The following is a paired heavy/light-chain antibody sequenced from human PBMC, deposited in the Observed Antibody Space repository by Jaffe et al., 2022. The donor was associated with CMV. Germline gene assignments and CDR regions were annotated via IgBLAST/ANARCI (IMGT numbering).Heavy chain of an antibody. CDR1: GFSFSGSA. V-gene: IGHV3-73*01. CDR2: IKSKANSFAT. D-gene: IGHD4-17*01. J-gene: IGHJ4*02. Sequence: EVQVVESGGNFVQPGGSLKLSCAASGFSFSGSAMHWVRQASGKGLEWVGRIKSKANSFATAYAASVKGRFTISRDDSKNTAYLQMSSLKTEDTAVYYCTRLGDNGDFRFDYWGQGTLVTVSS. CDR3: TRLGDNGDFRFDY.
Light chain of an antibody. V-gene: IGKV1-33*01. CDR2: GAS. Sequence: DIQMTQSPSSLSASVGDRVTITCQASQAISDYLNWYQQKPGKAPKLLIYGASNLETGVPSRFSGSGSGTRFTFTIRTLQPEDIATYYCQQYDDLPLTFGGGTKVVI. J-gene: IGKJ4*01. CDR1: QAISDY. CDR3: QQYDDLPLT.